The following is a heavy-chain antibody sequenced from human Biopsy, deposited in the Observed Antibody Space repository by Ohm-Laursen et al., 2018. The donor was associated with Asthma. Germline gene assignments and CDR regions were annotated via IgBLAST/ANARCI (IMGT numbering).Heavy chain of an antibody. Sequence: SLRLSCTASGFSFSNYGMHWVRQAPGKGLDWVAVISFDGTNRNYTDSVKGRFTISRDNSRNTLHLQMNSLRAEDTAVYYCAKDVFPGWELRRGSDYWGQGTLVTVSS. CDR1: GFSFSNYG. CDR3: AKDVFPGWELRRGSDY. D-gene: IGHD1-26*01. V-gene: IGHV3-30*18. J-gene: IGHJ4*02. CDR2: ISFDGTNR.